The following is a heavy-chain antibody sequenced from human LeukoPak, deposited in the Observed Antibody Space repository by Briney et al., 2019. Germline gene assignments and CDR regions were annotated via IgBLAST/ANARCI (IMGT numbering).Heavy chain of an antibody. CDR1: GYTFTSYD. CDR3: ARGGWDNNNWNALYNAFDI. V-gene: IGHV1-8*03. J-gene: IGHJ3*02. Sequence: ASVKVSCKASGYTFTSYDINWVRQATGQGREGMGWMNPNSGKTGYAQKFQGRVTITRNTEISKAYMELSSLRSEDTAVYYCARGGWDNNNWNALYNAFDIWGQGTMVTVSS. D-gene: IGHD1-1*01. CDR2: MNPNSGKT.